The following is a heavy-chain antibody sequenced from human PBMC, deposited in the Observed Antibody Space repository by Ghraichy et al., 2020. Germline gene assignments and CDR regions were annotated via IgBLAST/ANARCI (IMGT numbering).Heavy chain of an antibody. CDR3: ACRAGAILHRFDP. Sequence: LSLTCEASGFTFNTYWMHWVRQAPGKGLEWVSHVNSDGSSTDYADSVKGRFTISRDNAKNTLYLQMNSLRAEDTAVYYCACRAGAILHRFDPWGQGTLVTVSS. V-gene: IGHV3-74*01. CDR1: GFTFNTYW. CDR2: VNSDGSST. J-gene: IGHJ5*02. D-gene: IGHD2-2*02.